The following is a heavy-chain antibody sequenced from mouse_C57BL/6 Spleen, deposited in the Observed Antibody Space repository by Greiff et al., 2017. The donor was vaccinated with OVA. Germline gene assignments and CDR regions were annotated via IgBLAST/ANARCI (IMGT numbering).Heavy chain of an antibody. Sequence: QVQLQQSGPELVKPGASVKISCKASGYAFSSSWMNWVKQRPGKGLEWIGRIYPGDGDTNYNGKFKGKATLTADKSSSTAYMQLSSLTSEDSAVDFCARMDYYGSSYEDYWGQGTTLTVSS. D-gene: IGHD1-1*01. J-gene: IGHJ2*01. CDR2: IYPGDGDT. CDR1: GYAFSSSW. V-gene: IGHV1-82*01. CDR3: ARMDYYGSSYEDY.